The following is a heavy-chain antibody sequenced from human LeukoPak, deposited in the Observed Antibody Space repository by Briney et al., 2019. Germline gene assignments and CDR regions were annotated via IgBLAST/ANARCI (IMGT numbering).Heavy chain of an antibody. CDR2: INGRGDST. CDR3: AKDLNAAIFGVASPFDY. V-gene: IGHV3-23*01. Sequence: GGSLRLSCTTSGFTFSNYAMSWVRQAPGKGLEWVSGINGRGDSTVYADAVKGRFTISRDNFKSTLYLQMNSLRAEDTAVYYCAKDLNAAIFGVASPFDYWGQGTLVTVSS. D-gene: IGHD3-3*01. CDR1: GFTFSNYA. J-gene: IGHJ4*02.